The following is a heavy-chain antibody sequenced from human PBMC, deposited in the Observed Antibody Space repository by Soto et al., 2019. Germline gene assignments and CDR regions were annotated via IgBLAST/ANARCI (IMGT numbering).Heavy chain of an antibody. V-gene: IGHV4-39*01. CDR3: ARRRSGYCTNGVCYTVSWFDP. CDR2: IYYSGST. D-gene: IGHD2-8*01. CDR1: GGSISSSSYY. Sequence: QLQLQESGPGLVKPSETLSLTCTVSGGSISSSSYYWGWIRQPPGKGLEWIGSIYYSGSTYYNPSLKSRVTISVDTSKNQFSLKLSSVTAADTAVYYCARRRSGYCTNGVCYTVSWFDPWGQGTLVTVSS. J-gene: IGHJ5*02.